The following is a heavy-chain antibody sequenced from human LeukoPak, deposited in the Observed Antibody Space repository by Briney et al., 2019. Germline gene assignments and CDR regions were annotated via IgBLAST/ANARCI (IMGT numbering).Heavy chain of an antibody. D-gene: IGHD4-17*01. Sequence: GGSLRLSCAASGFTFSNYAMSWVRQAPGKGLEWVSGISGNGGSTYYADSVKGRFTISRDNSKNTLYLQMNSLRAEDTAVYYCAKDQYGYGDYVFDYWGQGTLVTVSP. CDR3: AKDQYGYGDYVFDY. CDR2: ISGNGGST. J-gene: IGHJ4*02. V-gene: IGHV3-23*01. CDR1: GFTFSNYA.